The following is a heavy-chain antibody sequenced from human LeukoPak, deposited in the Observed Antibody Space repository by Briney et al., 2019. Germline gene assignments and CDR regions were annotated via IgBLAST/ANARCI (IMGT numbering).Heavy chain of an antibody. D-gene: IGHD6-13*01. CDR1: GFTLSSYS. Sequence: GGSLRLSCAASGFTLSSYSMNWVRQAPGKGLEWVSSISNRSSYIYYADSVKGRLTISRDNAKNSLYLQMNSLRAEDTAVYYCARASSSHEPTPWAHLIPHYWGKGTLVTVSS. V-gene: IGHV3-21*01. CDR3: ARASSSHEPTPWAHLIPHY. CDR2: ISNRSSYI. J-gene: IGHJ4*02.